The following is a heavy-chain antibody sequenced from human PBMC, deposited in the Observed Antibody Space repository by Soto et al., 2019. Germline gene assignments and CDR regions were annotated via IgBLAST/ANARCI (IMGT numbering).Heavy chain of an antibody. CDR3: ARDQRYYYDSSGFYRWDH. CDR1: GYTFTSYG. CDR2: ISAYNDNT. J-gene: IGHJ4*02. V-gene: IGHV1-18*04. D-gene: IGHD3-22*01. Sequence: ASVKVSCKASGYTFTSYGISWVRQAPGQGLEWMGWISAYNDNTNYGQKFQGRVTMTTDTSTSTAYMELRSLRSDDTAVYYCARDQRYYYDSSGFYRWDHWGQGTLVTVSS.